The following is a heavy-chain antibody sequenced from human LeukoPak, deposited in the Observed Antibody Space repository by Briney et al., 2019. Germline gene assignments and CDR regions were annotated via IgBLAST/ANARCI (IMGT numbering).Heavy chain of an antibody. CDR3: TRRVDATRWYDP. J-gene: IGHJ5*02. CDR2: INGDGSTT. D-gene: IGHD2-15*01. V-gene: IGHV3-74*01. Sequence: GGSLRLSCAASGLSFSTYWMDWVRHAPGEGLVWVPRINGDGSTTNYADSVKGRFTISRDNAKNTLYLQMNSLRAEDTAVYYCTRRVDATRWYDPWGQGTLVTVSS. CDR1: GLSFSTYW.